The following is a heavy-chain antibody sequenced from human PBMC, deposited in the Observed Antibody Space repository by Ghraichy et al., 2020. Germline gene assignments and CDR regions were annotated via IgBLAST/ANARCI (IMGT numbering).Heavy chain of an antibody. CDR3: ASDPSGAIDN. J-gene: IGHJ4*02. D-gene: IGHD4-17*01. CDR1: GFTVNSNY. CDR2: IYTGGGST. V-gene: IGHV3-53*01. Sequence: GGSLRLSCVASGFTVNSNYMSWVRQAPGKGLEWVSLIYTGGGSTFYADSVKGRFTIFRDNSKNTLYLQMNTLRAEDTAVYFCASDPSGAIDNWGLGTLVTVSS.